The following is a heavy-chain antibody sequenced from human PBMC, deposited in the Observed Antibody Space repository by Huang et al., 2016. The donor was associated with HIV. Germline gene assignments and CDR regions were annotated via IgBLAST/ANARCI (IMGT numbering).Heavy chain of an antibody. CDR1: GFILSNYG. Sequence: VQLIESGGGVVQPGKSLRLSCATSGFILSNYGMHWVRQAPGKGLKWGAFIRNDGMKKNYADSVRGRFTVGRDNGNNTLFLQRRSLGVDDTAVYYCARGDYYDSSGYHPGYFDYWGQGILVTVSS. D-gene: IGHD3-22*01. CDR3: ARGDYYDSSGYHPGYFDY. CDR2: IRNDGMKK. J-gene: IGHJ4*02. V-gene: IGHV3-33*04.